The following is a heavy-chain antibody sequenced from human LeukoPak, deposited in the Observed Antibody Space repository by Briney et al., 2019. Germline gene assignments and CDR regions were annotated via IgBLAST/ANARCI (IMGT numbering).Heavy chain of an antibody. CDR1: GFTFTVYN. D-gene: IGHD6-13*01. V-gene: IGHV1-2*02. CDR2: INPNNGGT. Sequence: ASVKVSCKASGFTFTVYNIHWVRQAPGQGLEWMGWINPNNGGTNYAQKFQGRVTMTRDTSISTAYMELSRLRSDDTAVYYCARSVAAAGPFDYWGQGTLVTVSS. J-gene: IGHJ4*02. CDR3: ARSVAAAGPFDY.